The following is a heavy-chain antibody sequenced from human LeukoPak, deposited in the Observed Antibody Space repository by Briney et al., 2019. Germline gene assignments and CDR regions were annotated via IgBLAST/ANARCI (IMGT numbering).Heavy chain of an antibody. CDR1: GGSISSYY. J-gene: IGHJ6*03. D-gene: IGHD2-2*01. Sequence: SETLSLTCTVSGGSISSYYWSWIRQPPGKGLDSIGYTYSDGSTKYNTSLKSRVTISVDTSKNQFSLKLSSVTAADTAVYYCARGPSRRYMDVWGKGTTATVSS. V-gene: IGHV4-59*01. CDR2: TYSDGST. CDR3: ARGPSRRYMDV.